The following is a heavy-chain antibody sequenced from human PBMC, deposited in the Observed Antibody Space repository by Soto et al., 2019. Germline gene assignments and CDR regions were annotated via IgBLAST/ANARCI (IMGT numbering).Heavy chain of an antibody. J-gene: IGHJ6*02. D-gene: IGHD6-6*01. Sequence: SQTLSLTCAISGDSVSSNSSAWNCIRQSPSRGLEWLGRTYYRSKLYNDYAVSVKSRITINPDTSKNQFSPQLNSVTPEDTAVYYCAREPIAARNYYYYGMDVWGQGTTVTVSS. V-gene: IGHV6-1*01. CDR3: AREPIAARNYYYYGMDV. CDR1: GDSVSSNSSA. CDR2: TYYRSKLYN.